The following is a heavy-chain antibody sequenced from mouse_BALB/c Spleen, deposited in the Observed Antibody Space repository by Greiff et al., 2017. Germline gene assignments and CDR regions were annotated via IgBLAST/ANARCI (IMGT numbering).Heavy chain of an antibody. J-gene: IGHJ4*01. Sequence: VQLQESGAELVRPGTSVKVSCKASGYAFTNYLIEWVKQRPGQGLEWIGVINPGSGGTNYNEKFKGKATLTADKSSSTAYMQLSSLTSDDSAVYVCARMRGNYVDAMDYWGQGTSVTVSS. CDR2: INPGSGGT. D-gene: IGHD2-1*01. CDR1: GYAFTNYL. V-gene: IGHV1-54*01. CDR3: ARMRGNYVDAMDY.